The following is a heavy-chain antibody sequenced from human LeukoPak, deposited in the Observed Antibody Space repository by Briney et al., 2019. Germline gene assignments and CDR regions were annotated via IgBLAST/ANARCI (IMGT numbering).Heavy chain of an antibody. Sequence: ASVKVSCKASGYIFTSYYMHWARQAPGQGLEWMGVINPSAGSTTYAQKFQGRVTMTRDTSTSIVYMELSSLRSEDTAVYYCAREEMSSMTFSLEHAFDICGQGTMDTVSS. J-gene: IGHJ3*02. CDR2: INPSAGST. V-gene: IGHV1-46*01. CDR3: AREEMSSMTFSLEHAFDI. CDR1: GYIFTSYY. D-gene: IGHD5-24*01.